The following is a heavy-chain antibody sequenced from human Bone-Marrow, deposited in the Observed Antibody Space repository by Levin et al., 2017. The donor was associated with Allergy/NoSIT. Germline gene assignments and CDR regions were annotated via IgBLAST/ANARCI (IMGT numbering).Heavy chain of an antibody. D-gene: IGHD7-27*01. Sequence: LSLPCAASGFTFRDYAMQWVRQAAGKGLEWVAVISYDGSNRYFADPVKGRFTISRDNSKNTVYLQMNSLRAEDTAVYYCARVTSGAGDYWGQGTLVTVSS. CDR2: ISYDGSNR. CDR3: ARVTSGAGDY. CDR1: GFTFRDYA. V-gene: IGHV3-30*04. J-gene: IGHJ4*02.